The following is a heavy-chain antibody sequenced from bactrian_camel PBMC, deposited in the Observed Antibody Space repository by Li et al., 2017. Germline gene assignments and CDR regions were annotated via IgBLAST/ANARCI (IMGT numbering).Heavy chain of an antibody. CDR2: IIRDGTR. Sequence: QVQLVESGGGSVQAGGSLRLSCAASAYIVRNYCMGWYRQAPGKEREGVASIIRDGTRRYAASVKGRFTISQDNAKNAVYLQMNSLKPEDSGMYYCAIDRGTCSGRSVPRESEWYYWGQGTQVTVS. V-gene: IGHV3S53*01. D-gene: IGHD2*01. J-gene: IGHJ4*01. CDR1: AYIVRNYC. CDR3: AIDRGTCSGRSVPRESEWYY.